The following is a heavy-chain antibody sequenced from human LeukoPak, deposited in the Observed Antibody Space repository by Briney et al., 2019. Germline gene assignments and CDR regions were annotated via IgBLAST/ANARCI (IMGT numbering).Heavy chain of an antibody. CDR1: GGSISSGGYY. CDR3: ARGHYGSGTGTYPI. Sequence: SETLSLTCTVSGGSISSGGYYWSWIRQAPGKGLEWIGYIYYSGSTNYNPSLKSRVTISVDTSKNQFSLKLSSVTAADTAMYYCARGHYGSGTGTYPIWGQGTLVTVSS. V-gene: IGHV4-61*08. CDR2: IYYSGST. J-gene: IGHJ4*02. D-gene: IGHD3-10*01.